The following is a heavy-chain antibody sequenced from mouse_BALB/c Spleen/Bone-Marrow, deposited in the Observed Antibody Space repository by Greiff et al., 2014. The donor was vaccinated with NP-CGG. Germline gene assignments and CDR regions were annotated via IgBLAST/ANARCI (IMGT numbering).Heavy chain of an antibody. V-gene: IGHV5-9-2*01. J-gene: IGHJ2*01. CDR3: VRNYYGYDGYFDY. CDR2: ITNGGNYT. Sequence: EVQRVESGGGLVKPGGSLKLSCTASGLSFNSYGMSWVRQTPEKRLEWVATITNGGNYTYYPDSVKGRFTISRDNVKNNLYLQMRSLRSEDTALYYCVRNYYGYDGYFDYWGQGTTLTVSS. D-gene: IGHD2-2*01. CDR1: GLSFNSYG.